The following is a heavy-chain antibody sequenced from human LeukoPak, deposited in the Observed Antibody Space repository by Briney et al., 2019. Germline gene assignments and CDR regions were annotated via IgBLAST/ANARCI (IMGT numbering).Heavy chain of an antibody. CDR1: RLTFNCSE. Sequence: GGSLRLSCAASRLTFNCSEMKWVRQAPGKGLEWASYIGSSGFTRYYADSVKGRLTISRDNAKNSLYLQMDSLRTEDTAVYYCARVMNDYGDYVFDYWGQGTLVTVSS. V-gene: IGHV3-48*03. CDR3: ARVMNDYGDYVFDY. D-gene: IGHD4-17*01. CDR2: IGSSGFTR. J-gene: IGHJ4*02.